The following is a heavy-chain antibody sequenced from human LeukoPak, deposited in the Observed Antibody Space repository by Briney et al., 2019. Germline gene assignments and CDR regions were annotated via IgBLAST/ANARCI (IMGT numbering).Heavy chain of an antibody. V-gene: IGHV4-39*01. J-gene: IGHJ4*02. CDR1: GGSISSSSYY. CDR3: EKGPVGATESHEDDY. Sequence: SETLSLTCTVSGGSISSSSYYWGWIRQPPGKGLEWIGSIYYSGSTYYNPSLKSRVTISVDTPKNQFSLKLSSVTAADTAVYYCEKGPVGATESHEDDYWGQGTLVTVSS. D-gene: IGHD1-26*01. CDR2: IYYSGST.